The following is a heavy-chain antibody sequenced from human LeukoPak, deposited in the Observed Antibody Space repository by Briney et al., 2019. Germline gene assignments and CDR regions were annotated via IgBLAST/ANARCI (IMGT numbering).Heavy chain of an antibody. Sequence: GGSLRLSCAASGFTFSSFDMSWVRQAPGKGLEWVSSISTSSRYIYYRDSVKGRFTISRDDAKNSLYLQMNSLRVEDTAVYYCARADCSGSTCYLRRSWFDPWGQGTLVTVSS. D-gene: IGHD2-2*01. V-gene: IGHV3-21*01. CDR1: GFTFSSFD. J-gene: IGHJ5*02. CDR3: ARADCSGSTCYLRRSWFDP. CDR2: ISTSSRYI.